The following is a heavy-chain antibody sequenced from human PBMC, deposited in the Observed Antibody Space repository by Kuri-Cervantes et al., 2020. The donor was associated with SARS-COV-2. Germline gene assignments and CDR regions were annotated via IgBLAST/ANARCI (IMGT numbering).Heavy chain of an antibody. D-gene: IGHD3-10*01. J-gene: IGHJ5*02. V-gene: IGHV3-30-3*01. Sequence: GGSLRLSCAASGFTFTDHAMHWVRQAPGKGLQWVALISYDGSKEFYADSVKGRFTISRDNSKSTLYLQMNTLRTEDTAVYYCGRDGGIYYWGELASWGQGTLVTVSS. CDR1: GFTFTDHA. CDR2: ISYDGSKE. CDR3: GRDGGIYYWGELAS.